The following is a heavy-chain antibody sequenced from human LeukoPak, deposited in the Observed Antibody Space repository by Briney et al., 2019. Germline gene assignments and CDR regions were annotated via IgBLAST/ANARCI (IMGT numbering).Heavy chain of an antibody. CDR3: ARSDNVDTALSN. D-gene: IGHD5-18*01. J-gene: IGHJ3*01. CDR1: GYTFTSYG. CDR2: ISAYNGNT. Sequence: ASVKVSCKASGYTFTSYGISWVRQAPGQGLEWMGWISAYNGNTNYAQKLQGRVTMTTDTSTSTAYMELRSLRSDDTAVYYCARSDNVDTALSNWGQGAMVTVSS. V-gene: IGHV1-18*01.